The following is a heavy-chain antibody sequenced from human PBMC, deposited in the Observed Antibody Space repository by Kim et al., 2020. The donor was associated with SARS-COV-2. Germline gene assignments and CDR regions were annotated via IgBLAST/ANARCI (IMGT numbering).Heavy chain of an antibody. J-gene: IGHJ3*02. CDR2: IKQDGNQK. CDR1: GFTFISYW. D-gene: IGHD6-19*01. Sequence: GGSLRLSCAASGFTFISYWMTWVRQAPGKGLEWVANIKQDGNQKYYVDSVKGRFTISRDNAKNSLYLQMNSLRAEDTAVYYCARDGDLYSSGKDAFDIWGQGTMVTVSS. CDR3: ARDGDLYSSGKDAFDI. V-gene: IGHV3-7*01.